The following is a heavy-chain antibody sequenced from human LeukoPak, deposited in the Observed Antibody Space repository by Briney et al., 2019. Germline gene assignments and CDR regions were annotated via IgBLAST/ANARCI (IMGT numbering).Heavy chain of an antibody. J-gene: IGHJ4*02. D-gene: IGHD3-22*01. Sequence: PGRSLRLSCAASGFTFSSYGMHWVRQAPGKGLEWVAVISYDGSNKYYADSVKGRFTISRDNSKNTLYLQMNSLRAEDTAVYYCARDNDWYDSSGYFDYWGQGTLVTVSS. CDR2: ISYDGSNK. CDR1: GFTFSSYG. CDR3: ARDNDWYDSSGYFDY. V-gene: IGHV3-30*03.